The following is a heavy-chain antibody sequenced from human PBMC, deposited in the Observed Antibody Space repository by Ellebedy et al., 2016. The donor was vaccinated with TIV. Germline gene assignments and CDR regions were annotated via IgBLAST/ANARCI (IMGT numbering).Heavy chain of an antibody. CDR2: IYSGGST. Sequence: PGGSLRLSCAASGFTVSSNYMSWVRQAPGKGLELVSVIYSGGSTYYADSVKGRFTISRDNAKNSLYLQMNSLRAEDTAVYYCANNIVVVVAATGTRRGSTDYWGQGTLVTVSS. D-gene: IGHD2-15*01. CDR3: ANNIVVVVAATGTRRGSTDY. CDR1: GFTVSSNY. J-gene: IGHJ4*02. V-gene: IGHV3-66*01.